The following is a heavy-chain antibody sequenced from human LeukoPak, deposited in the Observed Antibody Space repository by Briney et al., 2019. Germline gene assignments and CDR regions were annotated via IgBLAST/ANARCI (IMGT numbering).Heavy chain of an antibody. V-gene: IGHV1-2*02. CDR1: GYTFTGYY. D-gene: IGHD5-24*01. Sequence: ASVKVSCKASGYTFTGYYMHWVRQAPGQGLEWMGWINPNSGGTNYAQKFQGRVTMTRDTSISTAYMELSRLRSDDTAVYYCARDGYNYVPPPYYFDYWGQGTLVTVSS. CDR3: ARDGYNYVPPPYYFDY. CDR2: INPNSGGT. J-gene: IGHJ4*02.